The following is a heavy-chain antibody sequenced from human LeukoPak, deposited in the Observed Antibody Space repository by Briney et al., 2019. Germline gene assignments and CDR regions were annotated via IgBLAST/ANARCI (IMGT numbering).Heavy chain of an antibody. Sequence: SETLSLTCAVSGGSFNNYYWSWIRQPPGKGLEWIGEINHSGSTNYDSSLKSRVTISVDTSKNQFSLKLTSVSAADTAVYYCARVQATGDGYYFDFWGQGTLVTVSS. CDR3: ARVQATGDGYYFDF. V-gene: IGHV4-34*01. CDR2: INHSGST. CDR1: GGSFNNYY. J-gene: IGHJ4*02. D-gene: IGHD7-27*01.